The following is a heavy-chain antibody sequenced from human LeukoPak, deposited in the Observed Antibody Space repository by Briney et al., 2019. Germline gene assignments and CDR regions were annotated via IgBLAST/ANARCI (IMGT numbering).Heavy chain of an antibody. CDR3: AHTGILTGYIPLYYFDY. V-gene: IGHV2-5*02. D-gene: IGHD3-9*01. CDR2: IYWDDDK. J-gene: IGHJ4*02. Sequence: SAPTLVNPTQTLTLTCTFSGFSLSTSGVGVGWIRQPPGKALEWLALIYWDDDKRYSPSLKSRLTITKDTSKNQVVLTMTNMDPVDAATYYCAHTGILTGYIPLYYFDYWGQGTLVTVSS. CDR1: GFSLSTSGVG.